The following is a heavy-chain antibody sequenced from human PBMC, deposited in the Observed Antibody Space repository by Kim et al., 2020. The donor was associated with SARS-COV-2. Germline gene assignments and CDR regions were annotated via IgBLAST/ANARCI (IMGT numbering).Heavy chain of an antibody. CDR3: ARLGYCSSTSCYGDAFDI. Sequence: SRVTISVDTSKNQFSLKLSSVTAADTAVYYCARLGYCSSTSCYGDAFDIWGQGTMVTVSS. V-gene: IGHV4-59*08. D-gene: IGHD2-2*01. J-gene: IGHJ3*02.